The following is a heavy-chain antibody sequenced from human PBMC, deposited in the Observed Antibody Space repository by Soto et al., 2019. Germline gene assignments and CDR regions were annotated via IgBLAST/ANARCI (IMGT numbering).Heavy chain of an antibody. D-gene: IGHD3-3*01. CDR1: GGSISSGHYS. V-gene: IGHV4-30-4*08. J-gene: IGHJ5*02. CDR2: ICNHELT. Sequence: PSETLSLTSTVSGGSISSGHYSWSSVRQSRGEGVEWIDHICNHELTYYNPSVKSRVVISLDTCRSQFSLSLNSLTAADRAVYFCARGCTVCGLVSRFWFDPWGQGTVVTSPQ. CDR3: ARGCTVCGLVSRFWFDP.